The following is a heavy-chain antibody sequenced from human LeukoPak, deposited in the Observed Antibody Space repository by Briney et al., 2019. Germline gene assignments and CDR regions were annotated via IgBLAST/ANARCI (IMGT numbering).Heavy chain of an antibody. Sequence: SQTLSLTCGISGDSVSSNSAAWNWIRQSPSRGLEWLGRTYYRSRWLNDYALSVKSRVTINPDTSKNQFSLKLSSVTAADTAVYYCARVGPRYCSSTSCYTPPFDYWGQGTLVTVSS. CDR1: GDSVSSNSAA. CDR2: TYYRSRWLN. V-gene: IGHV6-1*01. CDR3: ARVGPRYCSSTSCYTPPFDY. D-gene: IGHD2-2*02. J-gene: IGHJ4*02.